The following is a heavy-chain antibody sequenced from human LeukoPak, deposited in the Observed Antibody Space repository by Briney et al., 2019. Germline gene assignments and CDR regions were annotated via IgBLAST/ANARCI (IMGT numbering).Heavy chain of an antibody. D-gene: IGHD2-15*01. CDR3: ARVSCSGSSCYEFDY. V-gene: IGHV1-2*04. CDR2: INPNSGGT. CDR1: GYTFTGYY. J-gene: IGHJ4*02. Sequence: ASVKVSCKASGYTFTGYYMHWVRQAPGQGLEWMGWINPNSGGTNYAQKFQGWVTMTRDTSISTAYMELSRLRSDDTAVYYCARVSCSGSSCYEFDYWGQGTLVTVSS.